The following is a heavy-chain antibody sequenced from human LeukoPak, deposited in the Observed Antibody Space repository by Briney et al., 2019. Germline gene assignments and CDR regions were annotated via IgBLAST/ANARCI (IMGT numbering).Heavy chain of an antibody. J-gene: IGHJ4*02. V-gene: IGHV4-59*01. CDR2: ISYSGNT. Sequence: KPSETLSLTCTVSGGSISSYYWSWIRQPPGKGLEWIGYISYSGNTNYNPSLQSRVTISVDTSNNPFSLRLTSVTAADTAVYYCARAGGYNSPFGYWGQGTLVTVSS. CDR3: ARAGGYNSPFGY. CDR1: GGSISSYY. D-gene: IGHD5-24*01.